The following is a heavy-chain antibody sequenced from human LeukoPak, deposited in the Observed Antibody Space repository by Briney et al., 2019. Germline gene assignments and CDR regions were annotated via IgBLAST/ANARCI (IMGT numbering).Heavy chain of an antibody. CDR1: GYTLTELS. Sequence: ASVKVSCKVSGYTLTELSMHWVRQAPGKGLEWMGGFDPEDGETIYAQKFQGRVTMTEDTSTDTAYMELSSLRSEDTAVYYCATIQNIVVVVAATPGFFDIWGQGTMVTVFS. D-gene: IGHD2-15*01. CDR2: FDPEDGET. J-gene: IGHJ3*02. V-gene: IGHV1-24*01. CDR3: ATIQNIVVVVAATPGFFDI.